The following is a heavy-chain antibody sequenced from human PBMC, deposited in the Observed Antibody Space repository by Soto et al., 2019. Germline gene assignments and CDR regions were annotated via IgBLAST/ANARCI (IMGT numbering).Heavy chain of an antibody. CDR2: IRSDGSNK. CDR3: ARDRGVHYFDY. V-gene: IGHV3-30*02. CDR1: GITFSNHG. D-gene: IGHD3-10*01. J-gene: IGHJ4*02. Sequence: PGGSLRLSCATSGITFSNHGLHWVRQTPGGGLEWVAFIRSDGSNKYHADSVKGRFTISRDNSRNTLYLEMNSLRVEDTAVYYCARDRGVHYFDYWGQGTQVTVSS.